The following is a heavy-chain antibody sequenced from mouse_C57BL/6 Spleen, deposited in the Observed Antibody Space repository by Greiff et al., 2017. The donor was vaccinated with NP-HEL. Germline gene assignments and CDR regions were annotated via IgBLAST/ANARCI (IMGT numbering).Heavy chain of an antibody. V-gene: IGHV1-39*01. CDR1: GYSFTDYN. Sequence: EVQLQQSGPELVKPGASVKISCKASGYSFTDYNMNWVKQSNGKSLEWIGVINPNYGTTSYNQKFKGKATLTVDQSSSTAYMQLNSLPSEDSAVYYCASGYYTPTYYFDYWGQGTTLTVST. J-gene: IGHJ2*01. CDR3: ASGYYTPTYYFDY. CDR2: INPNYGTT. D-gene: IGHD2-12*01.